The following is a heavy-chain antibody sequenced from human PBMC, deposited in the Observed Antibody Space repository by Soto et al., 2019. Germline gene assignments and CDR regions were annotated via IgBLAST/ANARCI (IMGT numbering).Heavy chain of an antibody. CDR1: GGSFSGYY. J-gene: IGHJ1*01. CDR3: ARGRNRIVVVIGYFQH. V-gene: IGHV4-34*01. D-gene: IGHD3-22*01. Sequence: QVQLQQWGAGLLKPSETLSLTCAVYGGSFSGYYWSWIRQPPGKGLEWIGEINHSGSTNYNPSLKGRVTISVDTSKNQFSLKLSSVTAADTAVYYCARGRNRIVVVIGYFQHWGQGTLVTVSS. CDR2: INHSGST.